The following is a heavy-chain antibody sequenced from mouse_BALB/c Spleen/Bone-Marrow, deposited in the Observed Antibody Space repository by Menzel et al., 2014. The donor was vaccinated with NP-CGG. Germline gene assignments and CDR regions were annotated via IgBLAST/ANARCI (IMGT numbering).Heavy chain of an antibody. CDR3: ARVYGNYDAMDY. Sequence: QVQLKQSGAGLARPGASVKMSCTASGYTFTTYTMHWVKQRPGQGLEWIGYINPSSGYTYYNQKFKDKATLTADKSSSAAYLQLSSLTSEDSAVYYCARVYGNYDAMDYWGQGTSATISS. CDR1: GYTFTTYT. D-gene: IGHD2-1*01. CDR2: INPSSGYT. J-gene: IGHJ4*01. V-gene: IGHV1-4*01.